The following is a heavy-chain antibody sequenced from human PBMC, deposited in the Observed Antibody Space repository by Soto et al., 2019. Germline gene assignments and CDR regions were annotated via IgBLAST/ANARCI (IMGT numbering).Heavy chain of an antibody. CDR3: ARGRGLVVVVATDYSMDV. D-gene: IGHD2-15*01. J-gene: IGHJ6*02. CDR1: GDSISAYS. Sequence: SETLSLTCTVSGDSISAYSWSWVRQPPGKGLEWIGNIHYNGNTKYNPSLKSRVSMSVDTSKNQFSLRLISVTAADTAKYFCARGRGLVVVVATDYSMDVWGQRTTVTVTS. V-gene: IGHV4-59*01. CDR2: IHYNGNT.